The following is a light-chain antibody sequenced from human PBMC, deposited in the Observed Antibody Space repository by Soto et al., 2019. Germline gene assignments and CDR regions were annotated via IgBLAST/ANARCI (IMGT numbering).Light chain of an antibody. V-gene: IGKV3-11*01. CDR3: QQRRNWPLT. Sequence: EIVLTQSPDTLSLSPGERATLSCRATQSVCNSVAWYQQKPGQAPRLLIYDASKRATGIPARFSGSGSGTDFTLTISSLEPEDFAVYSCQQRRNWPLTFGGGTNVEIK. CDR1: QSVCNS. CDR2: DAS. J-gene: IGKJ4*01.